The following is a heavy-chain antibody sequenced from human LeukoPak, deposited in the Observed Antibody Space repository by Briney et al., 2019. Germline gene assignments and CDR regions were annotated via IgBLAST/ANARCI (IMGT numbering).Heavy chain of an antibody. D-gene: IGHD5-12*01. Sequence: PSETLSLTCTVSGGSISSSSYYWGWIRQPPGKGLEWIGSIYYSGSTYYNPSLKSRVTISVDTSKNQFSLKLSSVTAADTAVYYCAREWLRFFDYWGQGTLVTVSS. V-gene: IGHV4-39*02. CDR1: GGSISSSSYY. CDR3: AREWLRFFDY. CDR2: IYYSGST. J-gene: IGHJ4*02.